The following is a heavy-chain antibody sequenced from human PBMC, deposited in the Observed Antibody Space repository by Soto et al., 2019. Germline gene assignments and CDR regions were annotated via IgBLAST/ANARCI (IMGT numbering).Heavy chain of an antibody. CDR3: AREMGDYYGSGSSINPYFEY. J-gene: IGHJ4*02. CDR2: ISYDGSNK. D-gene: IGHD3-10*01. Sequence: PXGSLRLSCAASVFTFSSYAMHCVRHSPGKWLEWVAVISYDGSNKYYADSVKGRFTISRDNSKNTLYLQMNSLRAEDTAVYYCAREMGDYYGSGSSINPYFEYWGQGTLVNVSS. CDR1: VFTFSSYA. V-gene: IGHV3-30-3*01.